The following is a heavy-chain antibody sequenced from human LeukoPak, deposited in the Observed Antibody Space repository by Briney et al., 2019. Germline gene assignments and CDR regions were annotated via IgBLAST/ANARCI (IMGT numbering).Heavy chain of an antibody. CDR1: GGTFSSNT. D-gene: IGHD1-26*01. CDR2: IIPILGIA. CDR3: ASRVGATRDY. J-gene: IGHJ4*02. V-gene: IGHV1-69*02. Sequence: GSSETVSCKASGGTFSSNTINWVRQGPGQGHERMGRIIPILGIANYAQKFQGRVTITADKSTSTAYMELSSLRSEDTAVYYCASRVGATRDYWGQGTLVTVSS.